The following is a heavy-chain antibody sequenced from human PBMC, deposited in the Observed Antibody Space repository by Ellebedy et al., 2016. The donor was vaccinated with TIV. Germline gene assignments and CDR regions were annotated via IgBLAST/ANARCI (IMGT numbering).Heavy chain of an antibody. CDR1: GFSLSNSF. V-gene: IGHV3-23*01. J-gene: IGHJ4*02. CDR3: RPGHYSDA. Sequence: GGFLRLSXAASGFSLSNSFMSWIRQAPGKGLEWVSTLTADGRSTYFADSVKGRFTISRDNSKNTVYLQMNSLRSEDTAVYYCRPGHYSDAWGQGTLVTVSS. CDR2: LTADGRST.